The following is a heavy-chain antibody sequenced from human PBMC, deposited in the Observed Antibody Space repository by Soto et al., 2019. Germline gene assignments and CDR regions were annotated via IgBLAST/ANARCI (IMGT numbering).Heavy chain of an antibody. D-gene: IGHD6-25*01. CDR1: GFSLSTSGVG. J-gene: IGHJ3*02. Sequence: QITLTESGPTLVKPTQTLTLTCTFSGFSLSTSGVGVGWIRQPPGKALEWLALIYWDDDKRYSPSLKSRLTIINVTSKNHVVLIMTDVDHVDTATYYCAQRLGQSGSGWDSGAYHMWGQGTMVTVS. CDR2: IYWDDDK. CDR3: AQRLGQSGSGWDSGAYHM. V-gene: IGHV2-5*02.